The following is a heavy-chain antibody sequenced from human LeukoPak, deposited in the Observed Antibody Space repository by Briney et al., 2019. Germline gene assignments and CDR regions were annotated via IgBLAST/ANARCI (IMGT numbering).Heavy chain of an antibody. CDR1: GGSISSGGYY. V-gene: IGHV4-31*03. CDR2: IYYSGTT. Sequence: SETLSLSCTVSGGSISSGGYYWSWVRQHPGKGLEWIGCIYYSGTTYYHPSLTSRVAISVDTSKNQFSLKLSSVTAADTAVYYCARSGTVTTWNYWGQGTLVTVSS. D-gene: IGHD4-17*01. CDR3: ARSGTVTTWNY. J-gene: IGHJ4*02.